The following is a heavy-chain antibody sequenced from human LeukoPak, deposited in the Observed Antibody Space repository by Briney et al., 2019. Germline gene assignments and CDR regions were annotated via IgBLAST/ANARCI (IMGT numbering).Heavy chain of an antibody. CDR1: GGSFSGYY. Sequence: SETLSLTCAVYGGSFSGYYWSWIRQPPGKGLEWIGEINHSGSTNYNPSLKSRVTISVDTSKNQFSLKLSSVTAADTAVYYCARLLKSRTYTPHRQFHYWGQGTLVTVSS. D-gene: IGHD2-2*01. J-gene: IGHJ4*02. CDR3: ARLLKSRTYTPHRQFHY. V-gene: IGHV4-34*01. CDR2: INHSGST.